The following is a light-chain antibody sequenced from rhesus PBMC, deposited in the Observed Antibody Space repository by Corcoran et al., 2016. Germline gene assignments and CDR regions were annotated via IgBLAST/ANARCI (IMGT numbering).Light chain of an antibody. Sequence: QAALTQPRSVSGSHGQSVTISCTGTSSDIGGYNYVSWYQQHPGTAPKLMIYAVTKRPSGVSDRFSGSKSGNTASLTISGLQAEDETDYYCSSYAGSNTYIFGGGTRLTVL. CDR3: SSYAGSNTYI. CDR2: AVT. J-gene: IGLJ1*01. V-gene: IGLV2-32*02. CDR1: SSDIGGYNY.